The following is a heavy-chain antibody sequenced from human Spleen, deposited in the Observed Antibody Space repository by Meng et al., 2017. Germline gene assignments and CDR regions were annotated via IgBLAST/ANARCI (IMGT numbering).Heavy chain of an antibody. CDR1: GGSFSDYY. CDR2: INHSGST. CDR3: ARVTTVTQYFDY. D-gene: IGHD4-17*01. Sequence: EQLQQWGAGLLKPSETLSLTCAVYGGSFSDYYWSWIRQPPGKGLEWIGEINHSGSTNYNPSLESRATISVDTSQNNLSLKLSSVTAADSAVYYCARVTTVTQYFDYWGQGTLVTVSS. V-gene: IGHV4-34*01. J-gene: IGHJ4*02.